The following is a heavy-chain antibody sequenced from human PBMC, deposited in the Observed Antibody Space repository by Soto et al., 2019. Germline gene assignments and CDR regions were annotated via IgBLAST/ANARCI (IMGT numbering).Heavy chain of an antibody. Sequence: SETLSLTCTVSGGSISSYYWSWIRQPPGKGLEWIGYIYYSGSTNYNPSLKSRVTISVDTSKDQFSLKLSSVTAADTAVYYCARDLGKPNWFDPWGQGTLVTVSS. CDR1: GGSISSYY. D-gene: IGHD1-26*01. CDR2: IYYSGST. J-gene: IGHJ5*02. CDR3: ARDLGKPNWFDP. V-gene: IGHV4-59*01.